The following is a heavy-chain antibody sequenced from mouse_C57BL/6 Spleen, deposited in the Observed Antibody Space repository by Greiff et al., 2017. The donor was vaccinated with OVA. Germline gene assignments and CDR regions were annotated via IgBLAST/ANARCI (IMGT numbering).Heavy chain of an antibody. J-gene: IGHJ4*01. Sequence: QVQLQQPGAELVKPGASVKMSCKASGYTFTSYWITWVKQRPGQGLEWIGDIYPGSGSTNYNEKFKSKATLTVDTSSSTAYMQLSSLTSEDSAVYYCARYNYGSSYYAMDYWGQGTSVTVSS. CDR2: IYPGSGST. D-gene: IGHD1-1*01. CDR3: ARYNYGSSYYAMDY. CDR1: GYTFTSYW. V-gene: IGHV1-55*01.